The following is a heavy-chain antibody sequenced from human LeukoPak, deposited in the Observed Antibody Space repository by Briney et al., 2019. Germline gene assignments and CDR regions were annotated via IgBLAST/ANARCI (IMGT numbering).Heavy chain of an antibody. CDR2: IYASGST. CDR1: GGSFSSYY. V-gene: IGHV4-59*10. CDR3: ARNRVSWFDP. Sequence: SETLSLTCAVYGGSFSSYYWSWIRQPAGKGLEWIGRIYASGSTNYNPSLKSRVTMSVDTSKNQFSLKLSSVTAADTAVYYCARNRVSWFDPWGQGTLVTVSS. J-gene: IGHJ5*02. D-gene: IGHD1-14*01.